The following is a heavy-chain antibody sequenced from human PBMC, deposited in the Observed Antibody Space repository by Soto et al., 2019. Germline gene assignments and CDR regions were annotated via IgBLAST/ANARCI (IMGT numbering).Heavy chain of an antibody. D-gene: IGHD6-6*01. CDR3: ARHGTKNKNDYSSSSRVDY. CDR2: SYPGDSDT. J-gene: IGHJ4*02. CDR1: GYSFTSYW. V-gene: IGHV5-51*01. Sequence: GESLKISCKGSGYSFTSYWIGWVRQMPGKGLEWMGISYPGDSDTRYSPSFQCQVTISADKSLSTAYLQWSSLKDSDTAMYYCARHGTKNKNDYSSSSRVDYWGQGTLVTVSS.